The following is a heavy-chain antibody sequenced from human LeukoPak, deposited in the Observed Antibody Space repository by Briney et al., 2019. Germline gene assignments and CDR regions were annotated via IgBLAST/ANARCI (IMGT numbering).Heavy chain of an antibody. D-gene: IGHD6-25*01. Sequence: ASVKVSCKASGYAFTGYYVHWVRQAPGQGLEWMGWISAYNGNTNYAQKLQGRVTMTTDTSTSTAYMELRSLRSDDTAVYYCARGYSTGRGDYWGQGTLVTVSS. CDR3: ARGYSTGRGDY. CDR1: GYAFTGYY. CDR2: ISAYNGNT. J-gene: IGHJ4*02. V-gene: IGHV1-18*04.